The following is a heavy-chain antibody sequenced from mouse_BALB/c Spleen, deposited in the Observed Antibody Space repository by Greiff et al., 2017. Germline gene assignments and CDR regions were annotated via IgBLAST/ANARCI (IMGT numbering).Heavy chain of an antibody. CDR2: IYPYNGGT. D-gene: IGHD2-14*01. J-gene: IGHJ3*01. CDR1: GYTFTDYN. CDR3: ARSGYRYDEGFAY. V-gene: IGHV1S29*02. Sequence: EVKLQESGPELVKPGASVKISCKASGYTFTDYNMHWVKQSHGKSLEWIGYIYPYNGGTGYNQKFKSKATLTVDNSSSTAYMELRSLTSEDSAVYYCARSGYRYDEGFAYWGQGTLVTVSA.